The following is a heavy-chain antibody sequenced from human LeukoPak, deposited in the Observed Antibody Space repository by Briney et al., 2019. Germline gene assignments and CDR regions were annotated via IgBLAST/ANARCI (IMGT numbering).Heavy chain of an antibody. CDR2: INPSGGST. CDR1: GHTFTSYY. J-gene: IGHJ5*02. V-gene: IGHV1-46*03. Sequence: GASVKVSCKASGHTFTSYYMHWVRRAPGQGREWMGIINPSGGSTSYAQKFQGRVTMTRDTSTSTVYMELSSLRSEDTAVYYCARAPGYCSGGSCLYNWFDPWGQGTLVTVSS. D-gene: IGHD2-15*01. CDR3: ARAPGYCSGGSCLYNWFDP.